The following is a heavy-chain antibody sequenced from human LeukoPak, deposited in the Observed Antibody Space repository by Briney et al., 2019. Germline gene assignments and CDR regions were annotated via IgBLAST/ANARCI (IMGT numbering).Heavy chain of an antibody. Sequence: PSETLSLTCTVSGGSISSYDWSWIRQPPGKGLEWIGRIYTSGSTNYNPSLKRRVTMSVDTSKNQFSLKLSSVTAADTAVYYCASELRYFDSTIGYYYYYMDVWGKGTTVTISS. CDR3: ASELRYFDSTIGYYYYYMDV. CDR1: GGSISSYD. J-gene: IGHJ6*03. CDR2: IYTSGST. D-gene: IGHD3-9*01. V-gene: IGHV4-4*07.